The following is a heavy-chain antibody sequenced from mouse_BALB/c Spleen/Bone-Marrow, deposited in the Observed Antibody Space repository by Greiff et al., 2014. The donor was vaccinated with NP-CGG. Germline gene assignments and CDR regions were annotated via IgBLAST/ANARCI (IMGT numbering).Heavy chain of an antibody. CDR1: GYTFTRYW. V-gene: IGHV1S81*02. D-gene: IGHD2-4*01. CDR2: LNPSNGHT. CDR3: ARMITTRGFDY. Sequence: QVHVKQSGAELLKPGTSVKLSCKASGYTFTRYWMRWVKQRPGQGLEWIGELNPSNGHTNYNGKFKNKATVTVDKSSSTAYMQLSSLTSEDSAVYYCARMITTRGFDYWGQGTTLTVSS. J-gene: IGHJ2*01.